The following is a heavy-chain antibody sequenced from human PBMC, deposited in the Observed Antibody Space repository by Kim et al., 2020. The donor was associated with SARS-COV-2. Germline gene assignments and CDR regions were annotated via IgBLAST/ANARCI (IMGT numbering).Heavy chain of an antibody. CDR3: AWGRFGWFGYSYGGLDY. D-gene: IGHD5-18*01. J-gene: IGHJ4*02. CDR2: ISSSSSYT. Sequence: GGSLRLSCAASGFTFSDYYMSWIRQAPGKGLEWVSYISSSSSYTNYADSVKGRFTISRDNAKNSLYLQMNSLRAEDTAVYYCAWGRFGWFGYSYGGLDYWGQGTLVTLSS. V-gene: IGHV3-11*06. CDR1: GFTFSDYY.